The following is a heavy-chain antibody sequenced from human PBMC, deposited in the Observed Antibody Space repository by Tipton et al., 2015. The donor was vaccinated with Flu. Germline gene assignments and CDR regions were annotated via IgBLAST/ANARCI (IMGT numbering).Heavy chain of an antibody. J-gene: IGHJ5*02. CDR1: GDSIGSRYF. CDR2: VHQTGST. V-gene: IGHV4-38-2*02. Sequence: GLVKPSQTLSLTCTVSGDSIGSRYFWGWIRQPPGKGLEWIGNVHQTGSTYYNPSLRSRVTMSLDTSKNHFSLKLSSVTAADTAVYYCARDRGFSNWFDPWGQGPLVTVSS. D-gene: IGHD3-10*01. CDR3: ARDRGFSNWFDP.